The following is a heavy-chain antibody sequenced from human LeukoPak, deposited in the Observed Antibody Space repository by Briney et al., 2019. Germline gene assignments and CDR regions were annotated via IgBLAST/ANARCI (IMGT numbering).Heavy chain of an antibody. CDR1: GFTFSSYS. D-gene: IGHD7-27*01. J-gene: IGHJ4*02. CDR3: TPRSDEKEKLGSGAARGLRGPFDY. CDR2: IKSKTDGGTT. Sequence: PGGSLRLSCAASGFTFSSYSMNWVRQAPGKGLEWVGRIKSKTDGGTTDYAAPVKGRFTISRDDSKNTLYLQMNSLKTEDTAVYFWTPRSDEKEKLGSGAARGLRGPFDYWGQGNLGNGSS. V-gene: IGHV3-15*01.